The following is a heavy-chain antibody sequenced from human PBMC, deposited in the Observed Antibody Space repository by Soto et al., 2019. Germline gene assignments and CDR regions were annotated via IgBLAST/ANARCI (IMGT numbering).Heavy chain of an antibody. Sequence: SETLSLTCSVSGGSMSKFYWSWIRKTAGKGLEWMGRIYATGTSDYNPSLRSRIAMSVDISKKTFSLRLRSVTAADTGGYYCVRDGSKSLRDCFDPLRQGILVTVSS. J-gene: IGHJ5*02. CDR1: GGSMSKFY. V-gene: IGHV4-4*07. CDR2: IYATGTS. CDR3: VRDGSKSLRDCFDP. D-gene: IGHD3-16*01.